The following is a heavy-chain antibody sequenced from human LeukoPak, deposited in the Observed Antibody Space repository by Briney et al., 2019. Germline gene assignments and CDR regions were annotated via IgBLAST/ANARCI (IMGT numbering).Heavy chain of an antibody. Sequence: PSETLSLTCADSGGSISSYYWSWIRQPPGRGREWSGYIYYSVSTNYTPSLKSRVTLSVDTSQNQFSLKLSSVTAADTAVYYCAGRQGYCSSNSCANWFDPWGQGTLVTVYS. J-gene: IGHJ5*02. CDR2: IYYSVST. CDR1: GGSISSYY. D-gene: IGHD2-2*01. CDR3: AGRQGYCSSNSCANWFDP. V-gene: IGHV4-59*01.